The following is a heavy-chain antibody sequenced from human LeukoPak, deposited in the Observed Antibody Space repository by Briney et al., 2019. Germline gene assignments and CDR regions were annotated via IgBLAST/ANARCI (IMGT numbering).Heavy chain of an antibody. Sequence: APVKVSCKASGYTFTSYGISWVRQAPGQGLEWMGWISAYNGNTNYAQKLQGRVTMTTDTSTSTAYMELRSLRSDDTAVYYCARVVPAAIAGTYGMDVWGQGTTVTVSS. J-gene: IGHJ6*02. CDR3: ARVVPAAIAGTYGMDV. D-gene: IGHD2-2*02. V-gene: IGHV1-18*01. CDR2: ISAYNGNT. CDR1: GYTFTSYG.